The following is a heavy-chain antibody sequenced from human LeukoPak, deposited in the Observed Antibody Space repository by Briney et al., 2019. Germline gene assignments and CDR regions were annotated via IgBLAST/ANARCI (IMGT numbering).Heavy chain of an antibody. CDR3: ARDSEWGLLRSNY. J-gene: IGHJ4*02. V-gene: IGHV3-21*04. CDR2: ISPSSRAL. D-gene: IGHD1-26*01. Sequence: PGGSLRLSCAASGFTLSIYSVNWVRQAPGKGLEWVSSISPSSRALYYADSVKGRFTISRDDAKNSLYLQMNSLRAEDTAVYYCARDSEWGLLRSNYWGQGTLVTVSS. CDR1: GFTLSIYS.